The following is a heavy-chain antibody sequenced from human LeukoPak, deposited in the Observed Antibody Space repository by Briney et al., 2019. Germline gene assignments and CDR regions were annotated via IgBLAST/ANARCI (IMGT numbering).Heavy chain of an antibody. Sequence: GGSLRLSCEASGFTFSSYWMSWVRQAPGKGLEWVSAISGSDGTTYYADSVKGRFTISRDISKNTLYLQINSLRGDDTAVYYCARAAHRGFSFDYWGQGTLVTVSS. D-gene: IGHD3-10*01. V-gene: IGHV3-23*01. CDR3: ARAAHRGFSFDY. CDR2: ISGSDGTT. CDR1: GFTFSSYW. J-gene: IGHJ4*02.